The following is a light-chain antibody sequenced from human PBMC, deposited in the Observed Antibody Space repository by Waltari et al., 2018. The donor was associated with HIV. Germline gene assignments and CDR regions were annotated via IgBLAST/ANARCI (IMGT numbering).Light chain of an antibody. CDR3: AEWDDGLGGPVV. J-gene: IGLJ2*01. CDR2: RNK. V-gene: IGLV1-47*01. Sequence: QSVLTQPPSASGTPGQRVTISCSRLSSNIRNNYIFWYQQFPGTAPKLLIYRNKQRPSGVPDRCADSSSATSASLAISGLRSEDEADYYCAEWDDGLGGPVVFGGGTKLAVL. CDR1: SSNIRNNY.